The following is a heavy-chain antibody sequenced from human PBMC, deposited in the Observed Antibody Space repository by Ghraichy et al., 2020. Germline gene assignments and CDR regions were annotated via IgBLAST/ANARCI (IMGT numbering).Heavy chain of an antibody. Sequence: SQTLSLTCTVSGGSISSSSYYWGWIRQPPGKGLEWIGSIYYSGSTYYNPSLKSRVTISVDTSKNQFSLKLSSVTAADTAVYYCARHESDDYGDYVFDYWGQGTLVTVSS. D-gene: IGHD4-17*01. J-gene: IGHJ4*02. CDR2: IYYSGST. V-gene: IGHV4-39*01. CDR1: GGSISSSSYY. CDR3: ARHESDDYGDYVFDY.